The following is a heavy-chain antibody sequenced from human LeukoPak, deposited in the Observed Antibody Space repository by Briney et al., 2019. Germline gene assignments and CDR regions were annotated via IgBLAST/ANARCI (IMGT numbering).Heavy chain of an antibody. CDR3: ARVGLAGTTRSRYFDY. V-gene: IGHV4-34*01. CDR1: GGSFSGYY. Sequence: SETLSLTCAVYGGSFSGYYWSWIRQPPGKGLEWIGEINHSGSTNYNPSLKSRVTISVDTSKNQFSLKLSSVTAADTAVYYCARVGLAGTTRSRYFDYWGQGTLVTVSS. J-gene: IGHJ4*02. D-gene: IGHD1-7*01. CDR2: INHSGST.